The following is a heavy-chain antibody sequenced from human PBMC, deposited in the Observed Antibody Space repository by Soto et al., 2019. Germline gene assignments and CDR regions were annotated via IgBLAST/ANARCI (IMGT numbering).Heavy chain of an antibody. CDR2: IHGGGGAT. J-gene: IGHJ2*01. V-gene: IGHV3-23*01. Sequence: EVQLLESGGGLVQPGGSLRLSCAASGFTFSAYAMGWVRQAPGKGLEWVSTIHGGGGATHYADSVKGRFTISRDDNQNTVYAPMNSLRAEDTVGYCCARFGWHSLVYGYRDFWGGCTLVPVSS. D-gene: IGHD3-16*01. CDR3: ARFGWHSLVYGYRDF. CDR1: GFTFSAYA.